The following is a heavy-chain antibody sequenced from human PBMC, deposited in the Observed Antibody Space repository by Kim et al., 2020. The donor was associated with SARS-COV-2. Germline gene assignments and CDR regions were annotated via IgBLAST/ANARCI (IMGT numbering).Heavy chain of an antibody. V-gene: IGHV4-30-4*01. CDR2: IYYSGST. CDR1: GGSISSGDYY. J-gene: IGHJ4*02. CDR3: ARVNTYYYDSSGYFDY. D-gene: IGHD3-22*01. Sequence: SETLSLTCTVSGGSISSGDYYWSWIRQPPGKGLEWIGDIYYSGSTYYNPSLKSRVTISVDTSKNQFSLKLSSVTAAYTAVYYLARVNTYYYDSSGYFDYWGQGTLVTVSS.